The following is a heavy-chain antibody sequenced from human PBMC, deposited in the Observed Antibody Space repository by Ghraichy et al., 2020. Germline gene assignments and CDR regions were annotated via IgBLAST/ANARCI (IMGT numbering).Heavy chain of an antibody. CDR3: ARRSVVVVAATPSAWYFDY. J-gene: IGHJ4*02. V-gene: IGHV4-34*01. CDR2: INHSGST. CDR1: GGSFSGYY. Sequence: ETLSLTCAVYGGSFSGYYWSWIRQPPGKGLEWIGEINHSGSTNYNPSLKSRVTISVDTSKNQFSLKLSSVTAADTAVYYCARRSVVVVAATPSAWYFDYWGQGTLVTVSS. D-gene: IGHD2-15*01.